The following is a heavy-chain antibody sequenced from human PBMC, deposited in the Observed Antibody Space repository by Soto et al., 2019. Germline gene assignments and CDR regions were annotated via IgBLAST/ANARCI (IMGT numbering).Heavy chain of an antibody. CDR1: GYTFIGYY. D-gene: IGHD6-19*01. J-gene: IGHJ4*02. CDR3: YSLAVADAFDY. CDR2: INPNSGDT. V-gene: IGHV1-2*02. Sequence: GASVKVSCKTSGYTFIGYYMHWVRQAPGQGLEWMGSINPNSGDTNYAQNFQGRVTITSDTSISTAYMELSRLRSDDTAVYYCYSLAVADAFDYWGQGTLVTVSS.